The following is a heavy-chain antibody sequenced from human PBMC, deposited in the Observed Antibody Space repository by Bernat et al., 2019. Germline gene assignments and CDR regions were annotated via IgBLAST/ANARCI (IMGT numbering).Heavy chain of an antibody. V-gene: IGHV3-30*18. D-gene: IGHD3-10*01. CDR1: GFTFSSYW. Sequence: VQLVESGGGLVQPGGSLRLSCAASGFTFSSYWMSWVRQTPGKGLEWVAVISYDGSNKYYADSVKGRFTISRDNSKNTLYLQMNSLRAEDTAVYYCAKVGEDHWFDPWGQGTLVTVSS. J-gene: IGHJ5*02. CDR3: AKVGEDHWFDP. CDR2: ISYDGSNK.